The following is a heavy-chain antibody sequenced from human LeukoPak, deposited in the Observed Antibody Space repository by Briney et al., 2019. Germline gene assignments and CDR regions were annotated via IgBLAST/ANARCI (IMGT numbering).Heavy chain of an antibody. D-gene: IGHD2-2*01. V-gene: IGHV4-4*07. Sequence: PSETLSLTCIVSGGSLSSDFWSWVRQPAGKGLEWIGRVYASGITKYNPSLESRVTMSIDTSQNQFSLRLNSVTAADTAVYYCVRLRGYRLLSGGFYYMDVWGKGSTVTVSS. CDR1: GGSLSSDF. CDR2: VYASGIT. CDR3: VRLRGYRLLSGGFYYMDV. J-gene: IGHJ6*03.